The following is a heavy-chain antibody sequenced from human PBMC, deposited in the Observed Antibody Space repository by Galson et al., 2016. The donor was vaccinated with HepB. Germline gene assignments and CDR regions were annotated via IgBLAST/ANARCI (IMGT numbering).Heavy chain of an antibody. Sequence: SLRLSCAASEFSFSTYSMTWVRQAPGKGLEWVSSISGSSTYISYADSLKGRFTISRDNARNSLYLQMNSLRAEDTAVYYCARDQTYFDPWGQGTLVTVSS. CDR2: ISGSSTYI. V-gene: IGHV3-21*01. CDR3: ARDQTYFDP. J-gene: IGHJ5*02. CDR1: EFSFSTYS.